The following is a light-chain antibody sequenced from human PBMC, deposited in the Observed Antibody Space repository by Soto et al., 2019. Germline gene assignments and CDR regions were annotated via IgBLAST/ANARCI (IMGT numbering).Light chain of an antibody. Sequence: EIVMTQSPATVSVSPGERATLSCRASQSVGSNLAWYQQKPGQAPRVLIYGASTRASGIPARFSGSGSGTEFTFTISSLQSEDFAIYYCHQYNDWRGTFGQGTKVEIK. J-gene: IGKJ1*01. CDR3: HQYNDWRGT. CDR1: QSVGSN. V-gene: IGKV3-15*01. CDR2: GAS.